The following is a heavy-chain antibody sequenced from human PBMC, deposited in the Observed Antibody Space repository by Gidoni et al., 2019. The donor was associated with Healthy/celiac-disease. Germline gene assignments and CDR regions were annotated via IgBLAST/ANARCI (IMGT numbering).Heavy chain of an antibody. CDR3: ARGVAAAGKYDY. J-gene: IGHJ4*02. CDR2: IYSGGST. D-gene: IGHD6-13*01. V-gene: IGHV3-53*01. Sequence: EVQLVESGGGLVQPGGSLRLSCAASGFTVSSNYMSWVRQAPGKGLEWVAVIYSGGSTYYADSVKGRFTIARDNSKNTLYLQMNSLRAEDTAVYYCARGVAAAGKYDYWGQGTLVTVSS. CDR1: GFTVSSNY.